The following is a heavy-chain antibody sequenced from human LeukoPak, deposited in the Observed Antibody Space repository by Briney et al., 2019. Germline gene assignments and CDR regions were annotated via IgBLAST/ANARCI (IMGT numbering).Heavy chain of an antibody. Sequence: GGSLRLSCAASGFTFSSFTMNWVCQAPGKGLEWVSSISSSSSYIYYADSLKGRFTISRDNAKNSLYLQMNSLRAEDTAVYYCARVGVVVYAFDIWGQGTMVTVSS. J-gene: IGHJ3*02. CDR2: ISSSSSYI. CDR1: GFTFSSFT. D-gene: IGHD2-15*01. CDR3: ARVGVVVYAFDI. V-gene: IGHV3-21*01.